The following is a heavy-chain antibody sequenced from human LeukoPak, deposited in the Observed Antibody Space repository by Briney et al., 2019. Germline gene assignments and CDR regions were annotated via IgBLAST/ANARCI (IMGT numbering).Heavy chain of an antibody. Sequence: GGSLRLSCAASGFTFSSSTLNWVRQAPGKGLDWVSYIGSRGATIYYADSVKGRFTISRDNAKNSLYLQMNSLRPDDTALYYCSTDPRLLIYWGHGTLVTVSS. CDR3: STDPRLLIY. D-gene: IGHD2-8*01. J-gene: IGHJ4*01. CDR2: IGSRGATI. CDR1: GFTFSSST. V-gene: IGHV3-48*04.